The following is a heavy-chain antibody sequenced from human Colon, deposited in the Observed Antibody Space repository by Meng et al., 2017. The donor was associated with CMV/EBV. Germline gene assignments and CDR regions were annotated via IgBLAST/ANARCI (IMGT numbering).Heavy chain of an antibody. CDR2: IKPDGSQG. D-gene: IGHD5-18*01. Sequence: GESLKISCAASGFTFNTYWMTWVRQAPGKGLECVANIKPDGSQGYYVDSVKGRFTISRDNAKDLLYLQRNTLRVEETAMYYCVGQRGDSPFAYWGQGALVTVSS. J-gene: IGHJ4*02. V-gene: IGHV3-7*01. CDR1: GFTFNTYW. CDR3: VGQRGDSPFAY.